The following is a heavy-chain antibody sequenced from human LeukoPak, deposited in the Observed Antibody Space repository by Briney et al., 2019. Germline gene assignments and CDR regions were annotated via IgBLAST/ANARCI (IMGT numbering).Heavy chain of an antibody. CDR2: ISYDGSNK. V-gene: IGHV3-30*03. CDR3: ARNLNSGSYYYFDY. Sequence: GGSLRLSCAASGFTFSSYGMHWVRQAPGKGLEWVAVISYDGSNKYYADSVKGRFTISRDNSKNTLSLQMNSLRPEDTALYYCARNLNSGSYYYFDYWGQGTLVTVSS. D-gene: IGHD1-26*01. CDR1: GFTFSSYG. J-gene: IGHJ4*02.